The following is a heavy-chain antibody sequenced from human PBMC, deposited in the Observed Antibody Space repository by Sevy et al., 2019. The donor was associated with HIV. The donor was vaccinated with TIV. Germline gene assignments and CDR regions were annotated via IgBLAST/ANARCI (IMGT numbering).Heavy chain of an antibody. CDR3: ARAPPVRSGDDSLNWFDP. CDR2: IYDTGST. J-gene: IGHJ5*02. V-gene: IGHV4-59*01. D-gene: IGHD5-12*01. Sequence: SETLSLTCTVFGGSISAYYWSWIRQPPGKGLEYIGYIYDTGSTNYNPSLKSRVTISVDTSKNQFSLRLTSVTAADTAIYYCARAPPVRSGDDSLNWFDPWGQGTLVTVSS. CDR1: GGSISAYY.